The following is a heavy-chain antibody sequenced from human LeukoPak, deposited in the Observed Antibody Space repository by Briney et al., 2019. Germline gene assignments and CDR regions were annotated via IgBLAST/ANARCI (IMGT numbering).Heavy chain of an antibody. J-gene: IGHJ3*02. Sequence: GGSLRLSCAASGFTFSHHGMNWVRQAPGKGLEWVSGVGPSGARTYYADSVKGRFTVSRDNSKNTLYLQMNSLRAEDTAVFYCAKDRDDYVWGSYLGAFDIWGQGTMVTVSS. CDR3: AKDRDDYVWGSYLGAFDI. CDR1: GFTFSHHG. D-gene: IGHD3-16*01. CDR2: VGPSGART. V-gene: IGHV3-23*01.